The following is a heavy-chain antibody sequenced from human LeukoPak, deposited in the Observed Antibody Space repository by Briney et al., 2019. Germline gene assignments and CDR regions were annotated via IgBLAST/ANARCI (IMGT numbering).Heavy chain of an antibody. V-gene: IGHV3-53*01. D-gene: IGHD3-3*01. CDR3: TRGQSGSPNWFDP. Sequence: GGSLRLSCAASGFTVSGSYMNWVRQAPGKGLEWVSVINSGGDSYYADSVKGRFTIPRDNSMNTLYLQMNTLRAEDTAVYYCTRGQSGSPNWFDPWGQGTLVIVSS. CDR2: INSGGDS. CDR1: GFTVSGSY. J-gene: IGHJ5*01.